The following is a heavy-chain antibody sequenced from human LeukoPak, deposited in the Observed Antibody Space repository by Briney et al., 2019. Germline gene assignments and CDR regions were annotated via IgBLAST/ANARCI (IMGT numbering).Heavy chain of an antibody. CDR3: ARERGYCDSSTCYTSDAFDI. J-gene: IGHJ3*02. V-gene: IGHV1-2*02. CDR2: INPNSGGT. CDR1: GYTFTGYY. D-gene: IGHD2-2*02. Sequence: VSVKVSCKASGYTFTGYYMHWVRQAPGQGLEWMGWINPNSGGTNYAQKFQGRVTMTRDTSISTAYMELSRLRSDDPAVYYCARERGYCDSSTCYTSDAFDIWGQGTMVTVSS.